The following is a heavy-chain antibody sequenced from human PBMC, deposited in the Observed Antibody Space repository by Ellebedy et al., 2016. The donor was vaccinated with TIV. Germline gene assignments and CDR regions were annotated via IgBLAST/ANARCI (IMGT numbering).Heavy chain of an antibody. CDR2: IDPTDSYT. CDR3: ARGGGSCTNGECIPIDP. J-gene: IGHJ5*02. V-gene: IGHV5-10-1*01. Sequence: GESLKISCKGSGYSFNKYFINWVRQMPGQGLERVGKIDPTDSYTNYSTSFQGHVTLSADNSLSTSYLHWSSLKASDTAMYYCARGGGSCTNGECIPIDPWGQGTLVTVSS. D-gene: IGHD2-8*01. CDR1: GYSFNKYF.